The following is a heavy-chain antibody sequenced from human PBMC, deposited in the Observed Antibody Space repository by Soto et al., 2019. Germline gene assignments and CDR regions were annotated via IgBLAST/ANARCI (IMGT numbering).Heavy chain of an antibody. D-gene: IGHD2-15*01. Sequence: SETLSLTCTVSGGSISSNNFYWGWIRPPPGKGLEWIGSISYTGSTYYKPSLKSRVTISVDTSKNQFSLKLSSVTAADTAIYYCARRGGERIYYYYYGLDVWGRGTTVTVSS. CDR1: GGSISSNNFY. J-gene: IGHJ6*02. V-gene: IGHV4-39*01. CDR3: ARRGGERIYYYYYGLDV. CDR2: ISYTGST.